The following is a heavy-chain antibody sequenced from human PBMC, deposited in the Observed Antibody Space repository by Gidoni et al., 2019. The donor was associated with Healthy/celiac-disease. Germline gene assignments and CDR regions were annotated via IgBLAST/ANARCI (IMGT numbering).Heavy chain of an antibody. V-gene: IGHV3-23*01. CDR1: GFTVSSYA. CDR3: AKDFWSGASNWFDP. CDR2: IRGSGGIT. Sequence: EVQLLESGGGLVQPGGSLRLSCAASGFTVSSYAMSWVRQAPGKGLEWVSAIRGSGGITYYADSVKCRFTISRDNSKNTLYLQMNSLRAEDTAVYYCAKDFWSGASNWFDPWGQGTLVTVSS. D-gene: IGHD3-3*01. J-gene: IGHJ5*02.